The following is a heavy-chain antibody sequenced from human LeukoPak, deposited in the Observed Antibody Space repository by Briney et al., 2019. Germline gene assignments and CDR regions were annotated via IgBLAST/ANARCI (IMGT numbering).Heavy chain of an antibody. V-gene: IGHV3-30*02. CDR3: ARDSIRQQLYYFDY. CDR2: MQYDGSIE. CDR1: GFTFTNNF. J-gene: IGHJ4*02. D-gene: IGHD6-13*01. Sequence: GGSLRLSCAASGFTFTNNFMSWVRQAPGKGLEWVTFMQYDGSIEYYADSVKGRFTISRDNSKNTLYLQMDSLRADDTAVYFCARDSIRQQLYYFDYWGRGTLVTVSS.